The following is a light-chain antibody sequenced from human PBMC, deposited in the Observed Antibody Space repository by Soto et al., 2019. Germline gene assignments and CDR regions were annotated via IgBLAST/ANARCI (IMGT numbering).Light chain of an antibody. CDR3: CSYTCRSTIDV. CDR1: SSDIGGYNY. CDR2: EVS. V-gene: IGLV2-14*01. J-gene: IGLJ1*01. Sequence: QSALTQPASVSGSPGQSITISCAGTSSDIGGYNYVSWYQQHPGKAPKVMIYEVSNRPSGVSNRFSGSKSGNTASLTISGLQAEDEADYYCCSYTCRSTIDVFGSGTKGTV.